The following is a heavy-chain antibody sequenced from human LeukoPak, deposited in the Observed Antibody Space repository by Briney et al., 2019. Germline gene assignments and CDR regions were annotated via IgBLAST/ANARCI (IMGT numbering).Heavy chain of an antibody. V-gene: IGHV4-4*07. CDR2: IYTSGST. J-gene: IGHJ6*03. CDR1: GGSISSYY. Sequence: PSETLSLTCTVSGGSISSYYWSWIRQPAGKGLEWIGRIYTSGSTNYNPSLKSRVTMSVDTSKNQFSLKLSSVTAADTAVYYCARDGPTVTAYYYYYYMDVWGKGTTVTVSS. CDR3: ARDGPTVTAYYYYYYMDV. D-gene: IGHD4-11*01.